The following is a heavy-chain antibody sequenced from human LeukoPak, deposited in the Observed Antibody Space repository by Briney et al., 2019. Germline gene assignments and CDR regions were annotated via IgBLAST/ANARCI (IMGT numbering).Heavy chain of an antibody. CDR2: IYYSGST. CDR1: GGSISSYY. D-gene: IGHD3-22*01. V-gene: IGHV4-59*01. Sequence: PSETLSLTCTVSGGSISSYYWSWIRQPPGKGLEWIGYIYYSGSTNYNPSLKSRVTISVDTSKNQFSLKLSSVTAADTVVYYCARARYYYDSSGYYGYYFDYWGQGTLVTVSS. CDR3: ARARYYYDSSGYYGYYFDY. J-gene: IGHJ4*02.